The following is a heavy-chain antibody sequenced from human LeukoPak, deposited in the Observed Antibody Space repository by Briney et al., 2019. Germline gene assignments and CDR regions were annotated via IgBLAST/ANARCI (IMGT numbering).Heavy chain of an antibody. V-gene: IGHV4-59*01. CDR3: ASPPPLYCSSTSGRYYCYMDV. Sequence: SETLSLTCTVSGVSISSYDWSWLRQPPGKGLEWIGYIYYSGSTNYNPSLKSRVTISVETSKNQFSLKLSSVTAAATAVYYCASPPPLYCSSTSGRYYCYMDVGGKGTTVTVSS. CDR1: GVSISSYD. D-gene: IGHD2-2*01. CDR2: IYYSGST. J-gene: IGHJ6*03.